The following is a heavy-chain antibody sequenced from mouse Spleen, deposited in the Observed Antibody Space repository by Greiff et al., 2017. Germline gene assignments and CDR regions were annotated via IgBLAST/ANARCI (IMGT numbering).Heavy chain of an antibody. Sequence: VQLQQSGAELVKPGASVKLSCKTSGYTFTSYRIQWVKQRPGQGLGWIGEIFPGTGTTYYNEKFKGKATLTIDTSSSTAYMQLSSLTSEDSAVYFCARPRYSNYGGFAYWGQGTLVTVSA. CDR2: IFPGTGTT. CDR3: ARPRYSNYGGFAY. D-gene: IGHD2-5*01. J-gene: IGHJ3*01. CDR1: GYTFTSYR. V-gene: IGHV1S132*01.